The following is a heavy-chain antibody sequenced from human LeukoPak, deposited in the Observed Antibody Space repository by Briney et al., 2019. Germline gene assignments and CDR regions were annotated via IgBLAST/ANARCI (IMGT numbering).Heavy chain of an antibody. CDR1: GFTSGNFW. D-gene: IGHD6-13*01. J-gene: IGHJ4*01. CDR2: IRQDGGEK. V-gene: IGHV3-7*01. Sequence: GGSLRLSCAVSGFTSGNFWMNWVRQAPGKGLEWVASIRQDGGEKSYVDSVKGRFTISRDNTKNSLYLQMSSLRAEDTAVYYCARDGTAAGLYFDLWDQGTLVIVSS. CDR3: ARDGTAAGLYFDL.